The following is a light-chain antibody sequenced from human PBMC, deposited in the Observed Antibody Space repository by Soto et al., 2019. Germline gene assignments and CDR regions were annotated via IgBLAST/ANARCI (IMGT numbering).Light chain of an antibody. CDR2: GAS. CDR3: QQYDNWMYT. J-gene: IGKJ2*01. CDR1: ESISTN. V-gene: IGKV3-15*01. Sequence: EIVMMQSPATLSVSPGETATLLCRANESISTNLAWYQQRPGQAPRLLIYGASIRATNTPDRFTGSGSETEFTLTVTRLQSEDCAIYDWQQYDNWMYTFGQGTKVDIK.